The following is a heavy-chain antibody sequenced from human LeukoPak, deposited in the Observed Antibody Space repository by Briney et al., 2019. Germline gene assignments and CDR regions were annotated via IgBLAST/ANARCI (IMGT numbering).Heavy chain of an antibody. V-gene: IGHV3-15*01. D-gene: IGHD2-15*01. Sequence: GGSLRLSCGASGFTFSDAWMRWVRQAPGKGREGVGRIKSKIDDGTIDYGAPVKGRFTSAREDSRNALYLQMNSRKTVGTAVYHCTTRRQDGWRGQGTLGPVSS. CDR3: TTRRQDGW. CDR1: GFTFSDAW. CDR2: IKSKIDDGTI. J-gene: IGHJ4*02.